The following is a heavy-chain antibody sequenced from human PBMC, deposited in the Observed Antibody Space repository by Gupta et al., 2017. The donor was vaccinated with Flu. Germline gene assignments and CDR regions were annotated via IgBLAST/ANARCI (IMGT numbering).Heavy chain of an antibody. CDR3: VRGGGNGGWMFFRD. CDR2: FYDSGRA. V-gene: IGHV4-59*01. D-gene: IGHD6-19*01. Sequence: QVQLQESGPGLVKPSETLSLTCSVSGDPIPSYFWTWIRQPPGKGLQWIGYFYDSGRAKYTPSLESRITMSVDTSKKQFSLNLYSMTAADTAVYYCVRGGGNGGWMFFRDWGRGILVTVSS. J-gene: IGHJ4*02. CDR1: GDPIPSYF.